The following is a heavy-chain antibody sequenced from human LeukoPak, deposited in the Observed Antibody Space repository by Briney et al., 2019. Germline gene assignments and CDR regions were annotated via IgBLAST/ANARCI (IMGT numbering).Heavy chain of an antibody. D-gene: IGHD3-22*01. J-gene: IGHJ4*02. V-gene: IGHV3-20*04. CDR2: INWNGGST. Sequence: GGSLRLSCAASGFTFDDYGMSWVRQAPGKGLEWVSGINWNGGSTGYADSVKGRFTISRDNAKNSLYLQMNSLRAEDTALYYCAREGRDSSGLPFDYWGQGTLVTVSS. CDR1: GFTFDDYG. CDR3: AREGRDSSGLPFDY.